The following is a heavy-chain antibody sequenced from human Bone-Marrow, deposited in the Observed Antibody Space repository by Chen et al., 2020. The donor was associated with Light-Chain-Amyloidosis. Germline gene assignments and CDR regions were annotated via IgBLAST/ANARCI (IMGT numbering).Heavy chain of an antibody. CDR1: GFTFSSYD. Sequence: EVQLVESGGGLVQPGGSLRLSCAASGFTFSSYDMHWVRQATGKGMEWVSAIGTAGDTYYPGSVKGRFTISRENAKNSLYLQMNSLRAGDTAVYYCARVAAAGMDHWYFDLWGRGTLVTVSS. J-gene: IGHJ2*01. CDR3: ARVAAAGMDHWYFDL. CDR2: IGTAGDT. D-gene: IGHD6-13*01. V-gene: IGHV3-13*01.